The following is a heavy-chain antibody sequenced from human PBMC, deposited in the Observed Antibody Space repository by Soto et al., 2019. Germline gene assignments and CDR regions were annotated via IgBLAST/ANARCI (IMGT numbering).Heavy chain of an antibody. V-gene: IGHV4-59*08. J-gene: IGHJ4*02. CDR3: ARRYGSRFDY. CDR2: IYYSGST. Sequence: QVQLQESGPGLVKPSETLSLTCPVSGGSISSYYWRWIRQPPGKGLEWIGYIYYSGSTNSNPSLQSRVTLSVATSKNQFSLKLSSVTAADTAVYYCARRYGSRFDYWGQGTLVTVSS. CDR1: GGSISSYY. D-gene: IGHD5-18*01.